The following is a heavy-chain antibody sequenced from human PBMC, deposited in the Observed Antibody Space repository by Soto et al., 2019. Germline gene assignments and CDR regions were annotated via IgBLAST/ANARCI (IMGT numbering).Heavy chain of an antibody. Sequence: GGSLRLSCAASGFTFEAYSLHWVRQLPGKGLEWVAGISGDSGSSGYADSVRGRFTVSRDNAKNSLFLQMRSLSPEDTALYYCTKRRSARPGFDAFDLWGQGTMVTVSS. CDR2: ISGDSGSS. V-gene: IGHV3-9*01. CDR3: TKRRSARPGFDAFDL. J-gene: IGHJ3*01. CDR1: GFTFEAYS.